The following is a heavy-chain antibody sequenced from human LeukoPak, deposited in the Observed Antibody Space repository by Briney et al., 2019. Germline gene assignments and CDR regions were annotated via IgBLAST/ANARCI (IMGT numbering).Heavy chain of an antibody. CDR3: ARGGYYDSSGYFP. V-gene: IGHV1-46*01. CDR2: INPSGGST. CDR1: GYTFTNYY. D-gene: IGHD3-22*01. J-gene: IGHJ5*02. Sequence: GASVKVSCKASGYTFTNYYMHWVRQAPGQGLEWMGIINPSGGSTSYAQKFQGRVTMTRDMSTSTAYMELRSLRSDDTAVYYCARGGYYDSSGYFPWGQGTLVTVSS.